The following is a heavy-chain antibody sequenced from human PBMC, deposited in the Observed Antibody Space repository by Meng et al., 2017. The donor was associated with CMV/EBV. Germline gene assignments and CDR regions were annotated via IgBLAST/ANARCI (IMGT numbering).Heavy chain of an antibody. CDR3: ARGSYYRYVIDY. J-gene: IGHJ4*02. Sequence: PGRGNPWVTLSLTCTVSWGSISSYYWSWIRQPAGKGLEWIGRIYTSGSTNYNPSLKSRVTMSVDTSKNQFSLKLSSVTAADTAVYYCARGSYYRYVIDYWGQGTLVTVSS. D-gene: IGHD2-21*01. CDR2: IYTSGST. V-gene: IGHV4-4*07. CDR1: WGSISSYY.